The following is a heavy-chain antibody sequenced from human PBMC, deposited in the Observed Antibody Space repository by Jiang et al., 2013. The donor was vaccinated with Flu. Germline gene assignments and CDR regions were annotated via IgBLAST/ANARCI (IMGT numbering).Heavy chain of an antibody. Sequence: KYNADSVKGRFTISRDNSKNTLYLQMNTLSAEDTAVYYCAKSVCGGDCYFNYYYYYYGMEVWGQGTTVTVSS. D-gene: IGHD2-21*02. CDR2: K. V-gene: IGHV3-30*02. J-gene: IGHJ6*02. CDR3: AKSVCGGDCYFNYYYYYYGMEV.